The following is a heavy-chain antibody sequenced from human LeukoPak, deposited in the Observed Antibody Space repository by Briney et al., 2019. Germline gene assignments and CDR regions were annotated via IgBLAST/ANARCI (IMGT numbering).Heavy chain of an antibody. V-gene: IGHV1-2*02. CDR3: ARAPNRDGYKNDY. CDR2: INPNGGDT. D-gene: IGHD5-24*01. Sequence: ASVKVSCKPSGYTFTDYYMHWVRQAPGQGLEWMGWINPNGGDTNYAQKLQGRVTMTTDTSTSTAYMELRSLRSDDTAVYYCARAPNRDGYKNDYWGQGTLVTVSS. CDR1: GYTFTDYY. J-gene: IGHJ4*02.